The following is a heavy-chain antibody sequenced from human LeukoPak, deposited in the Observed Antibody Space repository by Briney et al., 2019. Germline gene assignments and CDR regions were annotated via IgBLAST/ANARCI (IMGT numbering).Heavy chain of an antibody. CDR2: INAGNGNT. Sequence: ASVKVSCKASGYTFTSYAIHWVRQAPGQRLEWMGWINAGNGNTKYSQKFQGRVTFTRDTSASTAYMELSSLRSEDTALYYCARAGYSYGRTAYYFDYWGQGTLVTVSS. V-gene: IGHV1-3*01. CDR1: GYTFTSYA. D-gene: IGHD5-18*01. CDR3: ARAGYSYGRTAYYFDY. J-gene: IGHJ4*02.